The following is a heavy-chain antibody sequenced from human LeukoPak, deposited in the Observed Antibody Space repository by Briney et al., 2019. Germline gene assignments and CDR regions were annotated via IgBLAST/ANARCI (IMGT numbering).Heavy chain of an antibody. CDR1: GYTFTSYD. Sequence: ASVTVSCKASGYTFTSYDINWVRQAPGQGLEWMGWMNPNSGNTGYAQKFQGRVTMTRNTSISTAYMELSSLRSEDTAVYYCARGSKRAGYFDYWGQGTLVTVSS. J-gene: IGHJ4*02. CDR2: MNPNSGNT. V-gene: IGHV1-8*01. D-gene: IGHD6-19*01. CDR3: ARGSKRAGYFDY.